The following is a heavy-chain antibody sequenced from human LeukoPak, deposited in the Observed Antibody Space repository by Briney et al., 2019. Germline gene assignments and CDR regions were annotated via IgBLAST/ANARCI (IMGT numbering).Heavy chain of an antibody. CDR2: IYTSGST. Sequence: SETLSLTCTVSGGSISSGSYYWSWIRQPAGKGLEWIGRIYTSGSTNYNPSLKSRVTISVDTSKNQFSLKLSSVTAADTAVYYCARESYYDFWSGYWFDPWGQGTLVTVSS. CDR1: GGSISSGSYY. CDR3: ARESYYDFWSGYWFDP. J-gene: IGHJ5*02. D-gene: IGHD3-3*01. V-gene: IGHV4-61*02.